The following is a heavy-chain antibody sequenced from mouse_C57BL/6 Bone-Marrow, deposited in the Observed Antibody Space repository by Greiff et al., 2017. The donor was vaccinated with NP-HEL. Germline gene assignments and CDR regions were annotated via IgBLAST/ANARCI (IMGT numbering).Heavy chain of an antibody. J-gene: IGHJ4*01. V-gene: IGHV5-6*01. CDR3: ARRDAMDY. Sequence: EVQLQESGGDLVKPGGSLKLSCAASGFTFSSYGMSWVRQTPDKRLEWVATISSGGSYTYYPDSVKGRFTFPRDKAKNTLYLQMSSLKSEDTAMYYCARRDAMDYWGQGTSVTGSS. CDR1: GFTFSSYG. CDR2: ISSGGSYT.